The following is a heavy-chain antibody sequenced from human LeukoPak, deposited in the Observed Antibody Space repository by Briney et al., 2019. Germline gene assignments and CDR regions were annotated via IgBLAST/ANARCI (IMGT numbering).Heavy chain of an antibody. D-gene: IGHD2-2*02. V-gene: IGHV1-24*01. Sequence: ASVRVSCKVSGYSLTELSMHWVRQAPGKGLEWMGDFDPRNGGTYFAQNFQGRVTLTEDTSTDTSSMELRSLKSDDTAVYYCTTSDRQFCSPSSCYMPFDYWGQGSLVTVSS. CDR1: GYSLTELS. CDR2: FDPRNGGT. CDR3: TTSDRQFCSPSSCYMPFDY. J-gene: IGHJ4*02.